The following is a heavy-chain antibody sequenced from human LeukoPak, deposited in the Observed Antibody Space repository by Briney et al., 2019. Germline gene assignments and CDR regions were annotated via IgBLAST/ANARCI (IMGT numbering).Heavy chain of an antibody. CDR3: ARGYNWFDP. CDR2: IVVGTGKT. V-gene: IGHV1-58*02. CDR1: RFTFSNSA. Sequence: SVRVSCKTSRFTFSNSAIQWVRQARGQRLEWIGWIVVGTGKTNYAQKVQKRVNISRDMPTSTVYMDLRSLRSEDTAVYYCARGYNWFDPWGQGTLVTVSS. J-gene: IGHJ5*02.